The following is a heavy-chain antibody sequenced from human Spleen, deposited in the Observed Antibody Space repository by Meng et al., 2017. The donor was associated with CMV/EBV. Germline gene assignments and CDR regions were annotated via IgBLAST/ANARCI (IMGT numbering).Heavy chain of an antibody. CDR3: ARTGGVVINRLDY. CDR1: GFTFSSFA. J-gene: IGHJ4*02. CDR2: ISSSITFL. V-gene: IGHV3-21*01. Sequence: GESLKISCAASGFTFSSFAMNWVRQAPGKGLEWVSSISSSITFLYYADSVKGRFTISRDNAKNSLYLQMSSLRAEDTAVYYCARTGGVVINRLDYWGQGILVTVSS. D-gene: IGHD3-3*01.